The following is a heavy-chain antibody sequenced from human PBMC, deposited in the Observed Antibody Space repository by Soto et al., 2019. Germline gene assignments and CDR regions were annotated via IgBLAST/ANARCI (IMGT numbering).Heavy chain of an antibody. Sequence: GASVKVSCKASGGTFSSYAISWVRQAPGQGLEWMGGIIPIFGTANYAQKFQGRVTITADESTSKAYMELSSLRSEDTAVYYCARYRYYGSGSYGMDVWGQGTTVTVSS. D-gene: IGHD3-10*01. CDR2: IIPIFGTA. CDR1: GGTFSSYA. J-gene: IGHJ6*02. V-gene: IGHV1-69*13. CDR3: ARYRYYGSGSYGMDV.